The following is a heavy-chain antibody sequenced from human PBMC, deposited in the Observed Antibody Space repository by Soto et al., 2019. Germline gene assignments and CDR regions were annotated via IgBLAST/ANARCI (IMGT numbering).Heavy chain of an antibody. CDR1: GFTFKNYN. Sequence: EVQLVESGGGLVKPGGSLRLSCVASGFTFKNYNMNWVRQAPGKGLAWVSSIGGTDTFTYYADSVKGRFSISRDNAKSSLLLQMNGLRAEDTAVYFCVRDGSLLGLTRWGQGSLVTVSS. V-gene: IGHV3-21*01. CDR3: VRDGSLLGLTR. J-gene: IGHJ4*02. D-gene: IGHD3-10*01. CDR2: IGGTDTFT.